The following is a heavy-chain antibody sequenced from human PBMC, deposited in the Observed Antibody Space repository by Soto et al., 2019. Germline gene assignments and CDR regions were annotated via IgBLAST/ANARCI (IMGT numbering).Heavy chain of an antibody. J-gene: IGHJ6*02. CDR2: IIPIFGTA. CDR1: GYTFTSYG. D-gene: IGHD3-3*01. V-gene: IGHV1-69*13. Sequence: LVKVSCKASGYTFTSYGISWVRQAPGQGLEWMGGIIPIFGTANYAQKFQGRVTITADESTSTAYMELSSLRSEDTAVYYCASVVLEWLLTSYYYYGMDVWGQGTTVTVSS. CDR3: ASVVLEWLLTSYYYYGMDV.